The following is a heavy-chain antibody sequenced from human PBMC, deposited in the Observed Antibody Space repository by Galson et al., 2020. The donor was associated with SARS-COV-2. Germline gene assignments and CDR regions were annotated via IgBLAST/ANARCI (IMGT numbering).Heavy chain of an antibody. CDR3: ASLGITMIDFGGY. D-gene: IGHD3-22*01. CDR1: GFTFSSYG. V-gene: IGHV3-30*03. J-gene: IGHJ4*02. CDR2: ISYDGSNK. Sequence: QAGGSLRLSCSASGFTFSSYGMHWVRQAPGKGLEWVAVISYDGSNKYYADSVKGRFTISRDNSKNTLYLQMNSLRAEDTAVYYCASLGITMIDFGGYWGQGTLVTVSS.